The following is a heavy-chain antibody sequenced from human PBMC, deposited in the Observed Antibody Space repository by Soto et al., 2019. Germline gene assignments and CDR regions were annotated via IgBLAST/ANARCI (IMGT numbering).Heavy chain of an antibody. J-gene: IGHJ4*02. CDR3: AKERSSGWSFDF. CDR1: GFTFSTYA. Sequence: EVQLLESGGGLVQPGGSLRLSCAASGFTFSTYAMNWIRQAPGKGLEWVSVISGSGDMTYYADSVKARFTVSTDNSKNTLYLQMHSMRAEDTAVFYCAKERSSGWSFDFWGQGTLVTVSS. V-gene: IGHV3-23*01. D-gene: IGHD6-19*01. CDR2: ISGSGDMT.